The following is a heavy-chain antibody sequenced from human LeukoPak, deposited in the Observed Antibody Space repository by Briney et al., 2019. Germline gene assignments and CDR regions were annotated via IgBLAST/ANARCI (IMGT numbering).Heavy chain of an antibody. D-gene: IGHD6-13*01. J-gene: IGHJ4*02. CDR1: VFTFDDYG. Sequence: GGSLRLSCAASVFTFDDYGMSWVRQAPGKGLEWVSGINWNGGSTGYADSVKGRFTISRDNAKNSLYLQMNSLRAEDTALYYCARGTLKAAATDFDYWGQGTLVTVSS. V-gene: IGHV3-20*04. CDR3: ARGTLKAAATDFDY. CDR2: INWNGGST.